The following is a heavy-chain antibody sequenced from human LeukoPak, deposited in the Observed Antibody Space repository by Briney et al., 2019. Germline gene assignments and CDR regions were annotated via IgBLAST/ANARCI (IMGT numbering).Heavy chain of an antibody. CDR1: GDSVSSNSAA. D-gene: IGHD2-2*02. CDR3: AREGWYCSSTSCYIVKHWFDP. V-gene: IGHV6-1*01. J-gene: IGHJ5*02. CDR2: TYYRSKWYN. Sequence: SQTLSLTCAISGDSVSSNSAAWNWIRQSPSRGLEWLGRTYYRSKWYNDYAVSVKSRITINPDTSKNQFSLQLNSVTPEDTAVYYCAREGWYCSSTSCYIVKHWFDPWGQGTLVTVSS.